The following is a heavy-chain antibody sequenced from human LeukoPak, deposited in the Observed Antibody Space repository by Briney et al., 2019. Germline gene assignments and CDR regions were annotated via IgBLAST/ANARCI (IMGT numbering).Heavy chain of an antibody. J-gene: IGHJ5*02. CDR1: GYTFTGYY. CDR2: INPNSGGT. V-gene: IGHV1-2*02. CDR3: ARGEKHLNWFDP. Sequence: ASVNVSCKASGYTFTGYYMHWVRQAPGQGLEWMGWINPNSGGTNYAQKFQGRVTMTRDTSISTAYMELSRLRSDDTAVYYCARGEKHLNWFDPRGQGTLVTVSS.